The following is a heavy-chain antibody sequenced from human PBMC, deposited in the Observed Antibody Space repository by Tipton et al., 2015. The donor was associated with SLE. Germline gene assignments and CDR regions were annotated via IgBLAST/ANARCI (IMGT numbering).Heavy chain of an antibody. Sequence: SLRLSCAASGFTFSSYGMRWVRQAPGKGLEWVAVIWYDGSNKYYADSVKGRFTISRDNSKNTLYLQMNSLKTEDTAVYYCTRDLSIAARPRAFDIWGQGTMVTVSS. CDR2: IWYDGSNK. V-gene: IGHV3-33*01. CDR3: TRDLSIAARPRAFDI. J-gene: IGHJ3*02. D-gene: IGHD6-6*01. CDR1: GFTFSSYG.